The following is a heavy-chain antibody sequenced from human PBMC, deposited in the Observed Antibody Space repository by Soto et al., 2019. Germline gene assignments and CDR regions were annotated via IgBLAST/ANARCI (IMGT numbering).Heavy chain of an antibody. J-gene: IGHJ6*03. CDR3: AKADFDYSNYEDYYYMDV. V-gene: IGHV3-23*01. D-gene: IGHD4-4*01. CDR1: GFTFSSYA. CDR2: ISGSGGST. Sequence: GGSLRLSCAASGFTFSSYAMSWVRQAPGKGLEWVSAISGSGGSTYYADSVKGRFTISRDNSKNTLYLQMNSLRAEDTAVYYCAKADFDYSNYEDYYYMDVWGKGTTVTVSS.